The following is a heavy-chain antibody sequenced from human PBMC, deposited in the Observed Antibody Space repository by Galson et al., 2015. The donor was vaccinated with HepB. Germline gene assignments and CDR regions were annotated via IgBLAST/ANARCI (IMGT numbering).Heavy chain of an antibody. V-gene: IGHV3-23*01. J-gene: IGHJ3*02. Sequence: SLRLSCAASGFTFSSYAMSWVRQAPGKGLEWVSAISGSGGSTYYADSVKGRFTISRDNSKNTLYLQMNSLRAEDTAVYYCAKVGYCSGGSCQLYDAFDIWGQGTMVTVSS. CDR2: ISGSGGST. D-gene: IGHD2-15*01. CDR1: GFTFSSYA. CDR3: AKVGYCSGGSCQLYDAFDI.